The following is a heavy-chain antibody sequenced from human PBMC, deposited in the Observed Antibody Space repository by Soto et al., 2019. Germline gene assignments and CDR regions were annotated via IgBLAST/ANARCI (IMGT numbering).Heavy chain of an antibody. D-gene: IGHD5-18*01. CDR1: GVAFSTYG. Sequence: GGSQSLSCAASGVAFSTYGMHWVRKTPGKGLEWVAVIWYDGSNEYYADSVRGRFTISRDNSKNTLFLQMNSLTAEDTAVYYCARGYNYADYWGQGTQVPVS. CDR3: ARGYNYADY. J-gene: IGHJ4*02. V-gene: IGHV3-33*01. CDR2: IWYDGSNE.